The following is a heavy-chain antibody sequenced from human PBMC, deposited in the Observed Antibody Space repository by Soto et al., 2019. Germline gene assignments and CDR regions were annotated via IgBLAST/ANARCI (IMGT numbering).Heavy chain of an antibody. J-gene: IGHJ4*02. CDR1: GHSVSSGSYY. CDR2: IYYSGST. Sequence: SETLSLTCTPSGHSVSSGSYYWRWIRQPPGKGLECIGYIYYSGSTNYNPSLKSRVTISVDTSKNQFSLKLSSVTAADTAAFYCSRVGSSWGPVTIFDYWGQGTLVGVSS. CDR3: SRVGSSWGPVTIFDY. V-gene: IGHV4-61*01. D-gene: IGHD6-13*01.